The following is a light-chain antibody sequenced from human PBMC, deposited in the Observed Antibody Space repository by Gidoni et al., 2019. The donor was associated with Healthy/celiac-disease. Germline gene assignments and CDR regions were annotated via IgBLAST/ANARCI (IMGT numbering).Light chain of an antibody. J-gene: IGKJ1*01. V-gene: IGKV1-6*01. CDR2: AAS. CDR1: QGIRND. CDR3: LQDYNYPRT. Sequence: AIQMTQSPSSLSASVGDRVTITCRAIQGIRNDLGWYQQKPGKAPKLLIYAASSLQSGVPSRFSGSGSGTDFTLTISSLQPEDFATYYCLQDYNYPRTFXXXTKVEIK.